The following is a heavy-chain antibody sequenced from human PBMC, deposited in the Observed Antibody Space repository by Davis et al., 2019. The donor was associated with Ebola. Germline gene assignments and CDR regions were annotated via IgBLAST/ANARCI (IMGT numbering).Heavy chain of an antibody. CDR2: AHYSGST. D-gene: IGHD3-3*01. Sequence: SETLSLTCTVSDDSISSYYWSWIRQPPGKGLEWIGYAHYSGSTNYNPSLKSRVTISVDTSKNQFSLKLSSVTAADTAVYFCARMDYWSGYYIFDPWGQGTLVSVSS. CDR3: ARMDYWSGYYIFDP. J-gene: IGHJ5*02. CDR1: DDSISSYY. V-gene: IGHV4-59*01.